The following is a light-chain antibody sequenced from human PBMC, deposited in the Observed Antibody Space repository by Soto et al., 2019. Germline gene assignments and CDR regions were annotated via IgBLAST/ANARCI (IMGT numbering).Light chain of an antibody. CDR3: QSYDSSLSGVV. CDR2: GNS. CDR1: SSNIGAGYD. J-gene: IGLJ2*01. V-gene: IGLV1-40*01. Sequence: QSVLTQPPSVSGAPGQRVTISCTGSSSNIGAGYDVHWYQQLPGTAPKLLIYGNSNRPSGVPDRFSCSKSGTSASLAIIGLQAEDEADYYCQSYDSSLSGVVFGGGTKLTVL.